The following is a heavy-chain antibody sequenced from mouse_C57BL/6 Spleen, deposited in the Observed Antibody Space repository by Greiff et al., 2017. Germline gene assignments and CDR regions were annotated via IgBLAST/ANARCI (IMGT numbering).Heavy chain of an antibody. D-gene: IGHD4-1*01. CDR1: GFTFSSYA. CDR3: ARRGLPGTFAY. CDR2: ISDGGSYT. V-gene: IGHV5-4*01. J-gene: IGHJ3*01. Sequence: EVQLVESGGGLVKPGGSLKLSCAASGFTFSSYAMSWVRQTPEKRLEWVATISDGGSYTYYPDNVKGRFTISRDNAKNNLYLQMSHLKSEDTAMYYCARRGLPGTFAYWGQGTLVTVSA.